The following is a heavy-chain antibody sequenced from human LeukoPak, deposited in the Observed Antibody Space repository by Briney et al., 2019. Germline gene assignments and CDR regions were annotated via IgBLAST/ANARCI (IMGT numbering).Heavy chain of an antibody. CDR3: ARAPTNSRPWYLDL. D-gene: IGHD4-23*01. J-gene: IGHJ2*01. Sequence: ASVKVSCKASGYTFTGYYMHWVRQAPGQGLEWMGWINPDSGGTNYAQKFQGRVTMTRDTSISTAYMELSRLRSDDTAVYYCARAPTNSRPWYLDLWGRGTLVTVSS. V-gene: IGHV1-2*02. CDR2: INPDSGGT. CDR1: GYTFTGYY.